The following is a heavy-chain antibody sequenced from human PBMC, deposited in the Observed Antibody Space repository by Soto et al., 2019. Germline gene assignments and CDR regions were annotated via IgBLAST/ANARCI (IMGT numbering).Heavy chain of an antibody. Sequence: QVPLVQSGAEVKKPGASMKVSCTTSGYTFTDYYIHWVRQAPGQGLEWMGWINPKGGATNYTQKFQGRVTMTRDTSISTAYMELSRLRSDDTAVYYCAKDPAFGVSQAWKWFDPWGQGTLVTVPS. CDR3: AKDPAFGVSQAWKWFDP. CDR2: INPKGGAT. D-gene: IGHD3-3*01. V-gene: IGHV1-2*02. CDR1: GYTFTDYY. J-gene: IGHJ5*02.